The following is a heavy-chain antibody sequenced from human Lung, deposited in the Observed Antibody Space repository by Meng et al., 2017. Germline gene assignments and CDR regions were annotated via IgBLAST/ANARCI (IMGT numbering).Heavy chain of an antibody. CDR2: IYHSGTT. CDR1: GASISHSNW. CDR3: ARGGYYPPKTGNDAFDI. V-gene: IGHV4-4*02. J-gene: IGHJ3*02. Sequence: QGHWEEAGPGRVEPLGTLSLTCAVSGASISHSNWWSLVRQPPGKGLQWIGDIYHSGTTHYNPSLKSRVNMSVDKSKNQFSLRLSSVTASDTAVYYCARGGYYPPKTGNDAFDIWGPGTMVTVSS. D-gene: IGHD1-26*01.